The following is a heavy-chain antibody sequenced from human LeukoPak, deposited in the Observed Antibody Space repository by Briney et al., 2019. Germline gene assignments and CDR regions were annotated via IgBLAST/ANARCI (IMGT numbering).Heavy chain of an antibody. D-gene: IGHD2-2*01. CDR2: INPYSGAT. CDR1: GYTFTGYY. J-gene: IGHJ4*02. V-gene: IGHV1-2*02. Sequence: ASVKVSCKASGYTFTGYYIHWVRQAPGQGLEWMGWINPYSGATSYAQKFQGRVTMTSDTSLTTAYMELTRLRSDDTAVYYCVRDGACSSTSCQNFDYWGQGTLVTVPS. CDR3: VRDGACSSTSCQNFDY.